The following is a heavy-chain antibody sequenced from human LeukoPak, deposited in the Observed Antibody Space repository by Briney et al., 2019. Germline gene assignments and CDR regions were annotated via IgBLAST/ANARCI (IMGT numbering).Heavy chain of an antibody. CDR2: IIPIFGTA. CDR3: AKGDCSGGSCYSPFDY. V-gene: IGHV1-69*01. CDR1: GGTFSSYA. J-gene: IGHJ4*02. D-gene: IGHD2-15*01. Sequence: ASVKVSCKASGGTFSSYAISWVRQAPGQGLEWMGGIIPIFGTANYAQKFQGRVTITADGSTSTAYMELSSLRSEDMAVYYCAKGDCSGGSCYSPFDYWGQGTLVTVSS.